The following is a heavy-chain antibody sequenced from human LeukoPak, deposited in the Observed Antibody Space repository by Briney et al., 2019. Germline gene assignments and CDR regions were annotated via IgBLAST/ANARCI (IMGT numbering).Heavy chain of an antibody. CDR3: ARDLTAMVRXXXYFDY. Sequence: ASVKVSCKASGYTFTSYGISWVRQAPGQGLEWMGWISAYNGNTNYAQKLQGRVTMTTDTSTSTVYMELSSLRSEDTAVYYCARDLTAMVRXXXYFDYWGQGXLVTVS. V-gene: IGHV1-18*01. CDR1: GYTFTSYG. J-gene: IGHJ4*02. CDR2: ISAYNGNT. D-gene: IGHD3-10*01.